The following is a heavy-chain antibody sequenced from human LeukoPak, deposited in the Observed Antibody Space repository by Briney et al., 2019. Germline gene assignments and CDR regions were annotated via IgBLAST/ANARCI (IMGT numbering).Heavy chain of an antibody. V-gene: IGHV3-11*04. J-gene: IGHJ4*02. CDR3: ARDGWYGDYFDY. CDR1: GFTFSDYY. Sequence: PGGSLRLSCAASGFTFSDYYMSWIRQAPGKGLGWVSYISSSGSTIYYVDSVKGRFTISRDNAKNSLYLQMNSLRAEDTAVYYCARDGWYGDYFDYWGQGTLVTVSS. D-gene: IGHD6-19*01. CDR2: ISSSGSTI.